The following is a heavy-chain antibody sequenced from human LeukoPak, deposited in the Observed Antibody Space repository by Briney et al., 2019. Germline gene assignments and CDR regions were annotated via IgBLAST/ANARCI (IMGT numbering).Heavy chain of an antibody. CDR3: AKDSLREAAPFDY. J-gene: IGHJ4*02. CDR1: GFTFDDYA. V-gene: IGHV3-9*01. Sequence: PGGSLRLSCAASGFTFDDYAMHWVRQAPGKGLEWVSGISWNSGSIGYADSVKGRFTISRDNAKNSLYLQMNSLRAEDTAVYYCAKDSLREAAPFDYWGQGTLVTVSS. D-gene: IGHD2-15*01. CDR2: ISWNSGSI.